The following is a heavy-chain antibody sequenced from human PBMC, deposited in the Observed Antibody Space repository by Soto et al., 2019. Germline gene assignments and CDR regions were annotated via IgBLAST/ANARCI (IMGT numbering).Heavy chain of an antibody. D-gene: IGHD2-8*02. V-gene: IGHV4-30-4*01. CDR3: AREKAYISGPKNFDY. Sequence: TSETLSLTCTVSGASISSGDYFWSWIRQSPGKGLEWIGYIYDSGSSYYNPSLKSRVTMSVDTSKNQFSLKLRSVTAADTAVYYCAREKAYISGPKNFDYWGQGTLVTVSS. J-gene: IGHJ4*02. CDR1: GASISSGDYF. CDR2: IYDSGSS.